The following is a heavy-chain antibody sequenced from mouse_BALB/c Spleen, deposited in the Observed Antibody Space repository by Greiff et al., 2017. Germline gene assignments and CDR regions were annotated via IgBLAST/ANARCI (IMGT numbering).Heavy chain of an antibody. CDR1: GFTFSDFY. D-gene: IGHD1-1*01. V-gene: IGHV7-1*02. CDR3: SRDELRSAMDY. J-gene: IGHJ4*01. CDR2: SRNKANDYTT. Sequence: EVHLVESGGGLVQPGGSLRLSCATSGFTFSDFYMEWVRQPPGKRLEWIAASRNKANDYTTEYSESVKGRFIVSRDTSQNILYLQMNALRAEDTAIYYCSRDELRSAMDYWGQGTSVTVSS.